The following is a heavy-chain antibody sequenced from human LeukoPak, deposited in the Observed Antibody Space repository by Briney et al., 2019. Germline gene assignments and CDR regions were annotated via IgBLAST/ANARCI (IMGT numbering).Heavy chain of an antibody. D-gene: IGHD3-22*01. CDR3: ARQGYYDSSGPFDY. Sequence: GGSLRLSCAASGFTFSSYEMNWVRQAPGKGLEWVSYISGSGSTIYYADSVKGRFTISRDNAKNSLYLEMNSLRAEDTAVYYCARQGYYDSSGPFDYWGQGTLVTVSS. J-gene: IGHJ4*02. V-gene: IGHV3-48*03. CDR2: ISGSGSTI. CDR1: GFTFSSYE.